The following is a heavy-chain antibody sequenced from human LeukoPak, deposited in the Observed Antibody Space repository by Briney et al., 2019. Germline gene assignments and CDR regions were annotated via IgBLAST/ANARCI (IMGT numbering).Heavy chain of an antibody. Sequence: ASVKVSCKASGYTFTDYFVVWVRQAPGQGLEWMGIINPSGGSTSYAQKFQGRVTMTRDMSTSTVYMELSSLRSEDTAVYYCARDTSWFDPWGQGTLVTVSS. J-gene: IGHJ5*02. CDR3: ARDTSWFDP. D-gene: IGHD2-2*01. V-gene: IGHV1-46*01. CDR1: GYTFTDYF. CDR2: INPSGGST.